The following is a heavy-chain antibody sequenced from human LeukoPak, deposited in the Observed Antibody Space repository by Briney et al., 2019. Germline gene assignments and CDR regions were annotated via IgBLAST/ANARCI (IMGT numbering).Heavy chain of an antibody. J-gene: IGHJ4*02. Sequence: ASVKVSCKASGYTFTGYYMHWVRQAPGQGLEWMGWINPNSGGTNYAQKFQGRVTMTRDTSISTAYMELSRLRSDGTAVYYCARGVTMVRGVKGHFGYWGQGTLVTVSS. V-gene: IGHV1-2*02. CDR3: ARGVTMVRGVKGHFGY. CDR2: INPNSGGT. CDR1: GYTFTGYY. D-gene: IGHD3-10*01.